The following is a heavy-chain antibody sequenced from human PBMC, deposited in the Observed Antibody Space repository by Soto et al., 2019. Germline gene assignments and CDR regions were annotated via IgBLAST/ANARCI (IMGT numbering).Heavy chain of an antibody. CDR2: ISGGGSNT. J-gene: IGHJ4*02. D-gene: IGHD4-4*01. V-gene: IGHV3-23*01. Sequence: EVQLLESGGGLVQRGGTLRLSCAASGFPFSSYVMSWVRQAPGKGLEWVSGISGGGSNTFYADYVKGRFTISRDNSKNTLLLQMNSLGAEDTAVYYCAKDSNKYSSSLRGRYFDYWGQGIGVTVSS. CDR3: AKDSNKYSSSLRGRYFDY. CDR1: GFPFSSYV.